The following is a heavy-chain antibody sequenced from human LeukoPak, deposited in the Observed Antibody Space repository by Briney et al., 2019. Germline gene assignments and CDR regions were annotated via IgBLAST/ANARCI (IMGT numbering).Heavy chain of an antibody. CDR2: IYYSGST. V-gene: IGHV4-39*07. D-gene: IGHD3-10*01. CDR1: GGSISSSSYY. CDR3: ARVSVVRGVIITKFYYFDY. Sequence: SETLSLTCTVSGGSISSSSYYWGWIRQPPGKGLEWIGSIYYSGSTYYNPSLKSRVTISVDTSKNQFSLKLSSVTAADTAVYYCARVSVVRGVIITKFYYFDYWGQGTLVTVSS. J-gene: IGHJ4*02.